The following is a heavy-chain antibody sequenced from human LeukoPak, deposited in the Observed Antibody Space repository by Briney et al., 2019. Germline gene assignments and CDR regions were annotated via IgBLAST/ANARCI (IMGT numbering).Heavy chain of an antibody. Sequence: GESLKISCKGSGYSFNSYWSGWVRQMPGKGLEWMGLIYPGDSDTRYSPSFQGQVTISADKSISTAYLQWSSLKTSDTAMYFRARRYYDSSGYSRHFDYWGQGTLVTVSS. V-gene: IGHV5-51*01. J-gene: IGHJ4*02. D-gene: IGHD3-22*01. CDR3: ARRYYDSSGYSRHFDY. CDR2: IYPGDSDT. CDR1: GYSFNSYW.